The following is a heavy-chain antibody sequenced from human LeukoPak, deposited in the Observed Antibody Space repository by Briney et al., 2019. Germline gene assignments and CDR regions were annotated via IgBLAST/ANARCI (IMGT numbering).Heavy chain of an antibody. CDR2: ISAYNGNT. D-gene: IGHD6-6*01. Sequence: ASVKASCKASGYTFTSYGISWVRQAPGQGLEWMGWISAYNGNTNYAQKLQGRVTMTTDTSTSTAYMELRSLRSDDTAVYYCARTIAARPGPLFDYWGQGTLVTVSS. CDR3: ARTIAARPGPLFDY. V-gene: IGHV1-18*01. CDR1: GYTFTSYG. J-gene: IGHJ4*02.